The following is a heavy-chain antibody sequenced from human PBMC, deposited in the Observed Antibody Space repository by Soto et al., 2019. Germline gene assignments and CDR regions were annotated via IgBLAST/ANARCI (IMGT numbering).Heavy chain of an antibody. CDR1: GYTFTSYA. D-gene: IGHD2-15*01. CDR3: ARDIVVVVAATYSYYGMDV. Sequence: ASVKVSCKASGYTFTSYAMHWVRQAPGQRLEWMGWINAGNGNTKYSQRFQGRVTITRDTYASTVYMELSSLRSEDTAVYYCARDIVVVVAATYSYYGMDVWGQGTTVSVSS. J-gene: IGHJ6*02. V-gene: IGHV1-3*01. CDR2: INAGNGNT.